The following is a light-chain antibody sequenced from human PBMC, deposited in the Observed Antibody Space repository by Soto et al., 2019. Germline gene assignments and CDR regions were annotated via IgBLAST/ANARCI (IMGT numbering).Light chain of an antibody. V-gene: IGKV2-28*01. CDR3: MQVLRAPLV. CDR1: QSLLHSNGYNY. J-gene: IGKJ1*01. Sequence: IVMTQSPLSLPVTPGEPASISCRSSQSLLHSNGYNYLDWYLQKPGQSPQLLIYLGSNRASGVPDRFSGSGSGTDFTLKISRVESEDVGVYYCMQVLRAPLVFGQGTKVEIK. CDR2: LGS.